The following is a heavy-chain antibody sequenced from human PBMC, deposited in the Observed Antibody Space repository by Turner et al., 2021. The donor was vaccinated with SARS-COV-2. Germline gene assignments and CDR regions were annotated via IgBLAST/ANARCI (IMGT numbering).Heavy chain of an antibody. V-gene: IGHV3-23*01. J-gene: IGHJ4*02. CDR1: GFTFRSYA. CDR2: ISGSGGST. Sequence: EVQLLESGGGLVQPGGSLRLSCAASGFTFRSYAMSWVRQAPGKGLEWVSGISGSGGSTYYADSVKGRFTISRDNSKNTLYLQVNSLRAEDTAVYYCAKLFVYGASFDYWGQGTLVTVSS. D-gene: IGHD3-10*02. CDR3: AKLFVYGASFDY.